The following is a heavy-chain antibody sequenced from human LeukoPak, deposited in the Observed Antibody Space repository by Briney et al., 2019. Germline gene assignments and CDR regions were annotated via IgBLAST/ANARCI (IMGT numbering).Heavy chain of an antibody. Sequence: PGGSLRLSCAASGFTFSSYSMNWVRQAPGKGLEWVSSISSSSSSYIYYADSVKGRFTISRDNSKNTLYLQMNSLRAEDTAVYYCAKEGQVVRAYFDYWGQGTLVTVSS. D-gene: IGHD6-6*01. CDR3: AKEGQVVRAYFDY. J-gene: IGHJ4*02. CDR1: GFTFSSYS. CDR2: ISSSSSSYI. V-gene: IGHV3-21*04.